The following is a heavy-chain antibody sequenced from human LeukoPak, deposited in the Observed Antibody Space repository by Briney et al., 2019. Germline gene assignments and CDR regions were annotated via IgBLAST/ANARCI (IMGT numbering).Heavy chain of an antibody. CDR1: GGTFSSYA. J-gene: IGHJ4*02. CDR2: IIPIFGTA. CDR3: ARVAYDSSGYRRWYFDY. D-gene: IGHD3-22*01. V-gene: IGHV1-69*06. Sequence: SVKVSCKASGGTFSSYAISWVRQAPGQGLEWMGGIIPIFGTANYAQKFQGRVTITADKSTSTAYMELSSLRSEDTAVYYCARVAYDSSGYRRWYFDYWGQGTLVTVSS.